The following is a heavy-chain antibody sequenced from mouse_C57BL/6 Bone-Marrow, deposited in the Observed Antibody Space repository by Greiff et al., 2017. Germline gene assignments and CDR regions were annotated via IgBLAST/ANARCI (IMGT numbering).Heavy chain of an antibody. J-gene: IGHJ1*03. D-gene: IGHD1-1*01. CDR2: IYPGSGNT. V-gene: IGHV1-66*01. Sequence: QVQLQQSGPELVKPGASVKISCKASGYSFTSYYIHWVKQRPGQGLEWIGWIYPGSGNTKYNEKFKGKATLTADTSSSTAYMQLSSLTSEDSAVYYCARDYYGRSPDWYFDVWGTGTTVTVSS. CDR3: ARDYYGRSPDWYFDV. CDR1: GYSFTSYY.